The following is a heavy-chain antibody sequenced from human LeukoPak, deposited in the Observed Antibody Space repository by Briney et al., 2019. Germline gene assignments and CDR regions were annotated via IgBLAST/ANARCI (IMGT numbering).Heavy chain of an antibody. Sequence: SETLSLTCAVYGGSFSGYYWSWIRQPPGKGLEWIGEINHSGSTNYNPSLKSRVTISVDTSKNQFSLKLSSVTAADTAAYYCARFRSTYYYGSGSYSSGMDVWGKGTTVTVSS. CDR1: GGSFSGYY. CDR3: ARFRSTYYYGSGSYSSGMDV. J-gene: IGHJ6*04. V-gene: IGHV4-34*01. CDR2: INHSGST. D-gene: IGHD3-10*01.